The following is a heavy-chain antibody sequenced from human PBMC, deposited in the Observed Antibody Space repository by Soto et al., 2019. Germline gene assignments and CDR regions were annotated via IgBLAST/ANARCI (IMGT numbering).Heavy chain of an antibody. J-gene: IGHJ4*02. CDR2: ISFDGGLK. CDR1: GFPFSRHA. CDR3: VRDHGRTTVAGTGYFDL. D-gene: IGHD6-19*01. V-gene: IGHV3-30*03. Sequence: QVQLVESGGGVVQPGKSLRLSCAASGFPFSRHAMYWVRQAPGKGLEWVATISFDGGLKYYADSVKVRFTFSRDNSKNMLYLQMNSLRPEDTAVFYCVRDHGRTTVAGTGYFDLWGQGTLVTVSS.